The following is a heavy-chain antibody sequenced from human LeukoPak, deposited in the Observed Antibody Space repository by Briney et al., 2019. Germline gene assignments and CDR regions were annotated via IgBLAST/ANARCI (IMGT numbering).Heavy chain of an antibody. Sequence: GGSLRLSCAASGFTFSSYAMSWVRQAPGKGLEWVSAISGSGGSTYYADSVKGRFTISRDNSKNTLYLQMNGLRAEDTAVYYCAKDRDYYGSGAAFDIWGQGTMVTVSS. CDR2: ISGSGGST. CDR3: AKDRDYYGSGAAFDI. V-gene: IGHV3-23*01. D-gene: IGHD3-10*01. J-gene: IGHJ3*02. CDR1: GFTFSSYA.